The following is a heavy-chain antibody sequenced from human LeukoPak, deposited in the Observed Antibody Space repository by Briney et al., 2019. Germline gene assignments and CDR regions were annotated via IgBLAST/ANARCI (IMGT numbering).Heavy chain of an antibody. CDR2: ISENGGSA. CDR3: ARDVATISNWFDP. D-gene: IGHD5-24*01. Sequence: HPGGSLRLSCVASGFTFSSHAMNWVRQAPGKGLEWVSVISENGGSADYADSVKGRFTISRDNAKNSLYLQMNSLRAEDTAVYYCARDVATISNWFDPWGQGTLVTVSS. V-gene: IGHV3-23*01. J-gene: IGHJ5*02. CDR1: GFTFSSHA.